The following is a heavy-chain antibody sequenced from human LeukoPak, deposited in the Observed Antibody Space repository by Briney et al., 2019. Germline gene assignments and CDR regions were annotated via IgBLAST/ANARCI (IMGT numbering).Heavy chain of an antibody. J-gene: IGHJ3*01. CDR1: GFTFSSYW. Sequence: GGSLRLSCAASGFTFSSYWMHWVRHAPGKGLVWVSRINSDGSSTSYADSVKGRFTISRDNAKNTLYLQMNSLRAEDTAVYYCARGRSIAVASAWGQGTMVTVSS. CDR3: ARGRSIAVASA. V-gene: IGHV3-74*01. D-gene: IGHD6-19*01. CDR2: INSDGSST.